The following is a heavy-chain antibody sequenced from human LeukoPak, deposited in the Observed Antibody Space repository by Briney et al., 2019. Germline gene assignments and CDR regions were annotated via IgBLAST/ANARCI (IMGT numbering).Heavy chain of an antibody. CDR2: ISGSGGST. CDR3: AKNLRDYSNYGGTY. D-gene: IGHD4-4*01. V-gene: IGHV3-23*01. CDR1: GFTFSSYA. J-gene: IGHJ4*02. Sequence: GGSLRLSCAASGFTFSSYAMSWVRQAPGKGLEWVSAISGSGGSTYYADSVKGRFTISRDNSKNPLYLQMNSLRAEDTAVYYCAKNLRDYSNYGGTYWGQGTLVTVSS.